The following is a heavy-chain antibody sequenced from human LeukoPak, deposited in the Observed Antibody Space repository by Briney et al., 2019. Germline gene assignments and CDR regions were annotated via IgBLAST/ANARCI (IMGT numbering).Heavy chain of an antibody. V-gene: IGHV4-34*01. CDR1: GGSFSGYY. D-gene: IGHD2-15*01. Sequence: PSETLSLTCAVYGGSFSGYYWSWIRQPPGKGLEWIGEINHSGSTNYNPYLKSRVTISVDTSKNQFSLKLSSVTAADTAVYYCARSNCSGGSCYSPWFDPWGQGTLVTVSS. J-gene: IGHJ5*02. CDR3: ARSNCSGGSCYSPWFDP. CDR2: INHSGST.